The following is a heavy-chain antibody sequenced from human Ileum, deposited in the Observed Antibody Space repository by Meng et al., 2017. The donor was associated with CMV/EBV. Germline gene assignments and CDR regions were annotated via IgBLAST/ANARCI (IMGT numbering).Heavy chain of an antibody. CDR1: GFSFSSSW. Sequence: GESLKISCEATGFSFSSSWMTWVRQAPGKGLEWVANIKKDGSEENYVDSVRGRFTVSRDNAKNSLYLQMDSLRAEDTAIYYCARERWGTYNYYALDVWGQGTTVTVSS. J-gene: IGHJ6*02. D-gene: IGHD1-1*01. CDR2: IKKDGSEE. CDR3: ARERWGTYNYYALDV. V-gene: IGHV3-7*01.